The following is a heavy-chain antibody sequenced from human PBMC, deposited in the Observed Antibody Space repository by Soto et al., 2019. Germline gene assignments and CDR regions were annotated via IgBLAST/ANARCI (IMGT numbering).Heavy chain of an antibody. V-gene: IGHV1-2*04. Sequence: QVQLGQSGAEVKKPGASVTVSCRASGDPFTGYYMHWVRQAPGQGLEWMGWINPNSGVTKYAQKFKGWVTMTRDTSIRTVYMELSRLSSDDTAVYYCARESGGATATLDYYYFYMDVWGTGTTVTVSS. D-gene: IGHD5-12*01. CDR3: ARESGGATATLDYYYFYMDV. J-gene: IGHJ6*03. CDR1: GDPFTGYY. CDR2: INPNSGVT.